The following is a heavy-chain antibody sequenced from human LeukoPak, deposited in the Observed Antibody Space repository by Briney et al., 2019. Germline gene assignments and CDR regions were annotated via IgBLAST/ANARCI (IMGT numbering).Heavy chain of an antibody. Sequence: GGSLRLSCAASGFTFSDYYMSWVRQAPGKGLEGVSVIYSGGSTYYADSVKGRFTISRDNSKNTLYLQMNSLRAEDTAVYYCARWEDSSGYFGYWGQGTLVTVSS. V-gene: IGHV3-53*01. CDR3: ARWEDSSGYFGY. CDR1: GFTFSDYY. J-gene: IGHJ4*02. CDR2: IYSGGST. D-gene: IGHD3-22*01.